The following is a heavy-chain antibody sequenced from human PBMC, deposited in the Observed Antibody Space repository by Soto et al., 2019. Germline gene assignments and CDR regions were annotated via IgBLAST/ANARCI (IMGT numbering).Heavy chain of an antibody. Sequence: PSQTLSLTCAISGDSVSSNSAAWNWIRQSPSRGLEWLGRTYYRSKWYNDYAVSVKSRITINPDTSKNQFSLQLNSVTPEDTAVYYCARGRVAASGTSRPYYYYGMDVWGQGTKVTVSS. CDR1: GDSVSSNSAA. J-gene: IGHJ6*02. D-gene: IGHD6-13*01. V-gene: IGHV6-1*01. CDR2: TYYRSKWYN. CDR3: ARGRVAASGTSRPYYYYGMDV.